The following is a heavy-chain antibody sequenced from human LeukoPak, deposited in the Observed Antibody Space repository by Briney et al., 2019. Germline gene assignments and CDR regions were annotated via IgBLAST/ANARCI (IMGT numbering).Heavy chain of an antibody. J-gene: IGHJ6*02. V-gene: IGHV3-33*01. CDR1: GFTFSSYG. CDR3: TRVSAAGTGGYGMDV. Sequence: GGSLRLSCAASGFTFSSYGMHWVRQAPGKGLEWVAVIWYDGSNKYYTDSVKGRFTISRDNSKNTLYLQMNSLRAEDTAVYYCTRVSAAGTGGYGMDVWGRGTTVTVSS. CDR2: IWYDGSNK. D-gene: IGHD6-13*01.